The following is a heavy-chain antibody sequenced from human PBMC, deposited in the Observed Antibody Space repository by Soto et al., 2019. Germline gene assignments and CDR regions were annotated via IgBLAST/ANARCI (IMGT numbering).Heavy chain of an antibody. CDR2: IFPGDSDT. D-gene: IGHD2-15*01. CDR1: GYSFTSYW. J-gene: IGHJ6*02. CDR3: ANSLRAASYYGMDV. V-gene: IGHV5-51*01. Sequence: GESLKISCNTSGYSFTSYWIGWVRQMPGKGLEWMGIIFPGDSDTRYSPSFQGQVNISADKSISTAYLQWSSLKASDTAMYYCANSLRAASYYGMDVWGQGTTVTVSS.